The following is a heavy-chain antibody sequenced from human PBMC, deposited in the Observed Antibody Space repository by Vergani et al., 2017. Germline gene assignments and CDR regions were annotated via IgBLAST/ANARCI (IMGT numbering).Heavy chain of an antibody. CDR1: GYSFTSYW. CDR2: IYPGDSDT. CDR3: ASVREAAAAILGTFDI. J-gene: IGHJ3*02. D-gene: IGHD6-13*01. V-gene: IGHV5-51*03. Sequence: EVQLVQSGAEVKKPGESLKISCKGSGYSFTSYWIGWVRQMPGKGLEWMGIIYPGDSDTRYSTSFQGQVTISADKSISTAYLQWSSLKASDTAMYYCASVREAAAAILGTFDIWGQGTMVTVSS.